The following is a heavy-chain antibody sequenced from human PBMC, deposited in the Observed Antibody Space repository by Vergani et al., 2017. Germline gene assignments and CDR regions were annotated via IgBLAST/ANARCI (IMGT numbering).Heavy chain of an antibody. D-gene: IGHD2-2*02. CDR1: GFALNRHA. V-gene: IGHV3-30-3*01. CDR2: ISFDGTNE. J-gene: IGHJ4*02. Sequence: QVQLVESGGGVVQPGTSLRLSCVVSGFALNRHAMYLVRQAPGKGLEWVVGISFDGTNEYYPDLVKGRFNISRDIAKNTLYLQVRSLRLEDTGVYHCVRDRGLCAGGRCYTEAWDYWGQGTPVTVSS. CDR3: VRDRGLCAGGRCYTEAWDY.